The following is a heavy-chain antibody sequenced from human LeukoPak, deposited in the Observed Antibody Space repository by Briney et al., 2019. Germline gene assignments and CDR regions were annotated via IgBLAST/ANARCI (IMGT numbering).Heavy chain of an antibody. CDR2: MNPNSGNT. CDR3: ARAINEQWLVYYYYYMDV. V-gene: IGHV1-8*01. J-gene: IGHJ6*03. CDR1: GYTFTSYD. D-gene: IGHD6-19*01. Sequence: ASVKVSGKASGYTFTSYDINWVRQATGQGLEWRGGMNPNSGNTGYAQKFKGRVTMTRNTSISTDYMELRSLRSEDTAVYYCARAINEQWLVYYYYYMDVWGKGTTVTVSS.